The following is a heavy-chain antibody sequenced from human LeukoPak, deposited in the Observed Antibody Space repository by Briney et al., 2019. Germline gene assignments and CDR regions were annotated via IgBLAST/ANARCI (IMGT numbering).Heavy chain of an antibody. Sequence: GGSLRLSCTASGFTFGDYAMSWFRQAPGKGLEWVGFIRSKAYGGTTEYAASVKGRFTISRDDSKSIAYLQMNSLKTEDTAVYYCTPRREKGPMFDYWGQGTLVTVSS. CDR1: GFTFGDYA. CDR2: IRSKAYGGTT. J-gene: IGHJ4*02. CDR3: TPRREKGPMFDY. D-gene: IGHD1-26*01. V-gene: IGHV3-49*03.